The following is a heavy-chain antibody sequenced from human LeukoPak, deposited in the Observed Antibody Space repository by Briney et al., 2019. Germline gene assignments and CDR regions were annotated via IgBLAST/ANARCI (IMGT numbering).Heavy chain of an antibody. V-gene: IGHV1-46*01. CDR3: ARAAVGMLGGTNPFDN. CDR1: GYTFTTYY. J-gene: IGHJ4*02. D-gene: IGHD1-26*01. CDR2: IKPSGGNT. Sequence: GASVKVSCKASGYTFTTYYIHWVRQAPGQGLEWMGVIKPSGGNTNYAQKFQGRVTVTRDMSTSTVYLELRSLRFDDTALYYCARAAVGMLGGTNPFDNWGQGTLVTVSS.